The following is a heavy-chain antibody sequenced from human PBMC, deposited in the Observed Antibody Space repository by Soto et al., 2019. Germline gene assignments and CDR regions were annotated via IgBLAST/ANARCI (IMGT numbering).Heavy chain of an antibody. J-gene: IGHJ4*02. Sequence: SETLSLTCTVSGGSISSYYWSWIRQPPGKVLEWFGYIYYIGSTNYNPSLKIRVTISVDTSKNQFSLKLSSVTAADTAVYYCARSRYSGYDSLDYWGQGTLVTVSS. CDR1: GGSISSYY. V-gene: IGHV4-59*08. CDR3: ARSRYSGYDSLDY. CDR2: IYYIGST. D-gene: IGHD5-12*01.